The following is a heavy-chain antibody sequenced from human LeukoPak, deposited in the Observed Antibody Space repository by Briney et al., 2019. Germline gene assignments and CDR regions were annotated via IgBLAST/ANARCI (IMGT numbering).Heavy chain of an antibody. D-gene: IGHD2-8*01. CDR2: INSNNGDT. CDR1: GYTFTGHY. CDR3: ARDRTQGVWYFDL. J-gene: IGHJ2*01. Sequence: GASVKVSCKASGYTFTGHYMHWVRQAPGQGLEWMGWINSNNGDTSYAQKFQGRVTMTRDTSINTAYMELNRLISDDTAVYYCARDRTQGVWYFDLWGRGTLITVSS. V-gene: IGHV1-2*02.